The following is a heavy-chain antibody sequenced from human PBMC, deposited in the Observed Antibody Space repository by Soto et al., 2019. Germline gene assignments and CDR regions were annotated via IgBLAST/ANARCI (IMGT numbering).Heavy chain of an antibody. CDR3: ARDQCSSTSCSSF. D-gene: IGHD2-2*01. Sequence: EVQLVESGGGLVKPGGSLRLSCAASGFTFSSYSMNWVRQAPGKGLEWVSSISSSSSYIYYADSVKGRFTISRDNAKNSLYLQMNSLRAEDTAVYYCARDQCSSTSCSSFWGQGTLVTVSS. CDR1: GFTFSSYS. J-gene: IGHJ4*02. CDR2: ISSSSSYI. V-gene: IGHV3-21*01.